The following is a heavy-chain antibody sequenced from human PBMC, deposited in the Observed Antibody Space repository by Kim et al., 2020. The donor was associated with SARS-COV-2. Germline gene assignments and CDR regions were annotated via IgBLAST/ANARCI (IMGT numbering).Heavy chain of an antibody. J-gene: IGHJ4*02. CDR1: GFTFSSYG. CDR2: ISYDGSNK. Sequence: GGSLRLSCAASGFTFSSYGMHWVRQAPGKGLEWVAVISYDGSNKYYADSVKGRFTISRDNSKNTLYLQMNSLRAEDTAVYYCARDAGGGYSYGNWGQGTLVTVSS. D-gene: IGHD5-18*01. CDR3: ARDAGGGYSYGN. V-gene: IGHV3-33*05.